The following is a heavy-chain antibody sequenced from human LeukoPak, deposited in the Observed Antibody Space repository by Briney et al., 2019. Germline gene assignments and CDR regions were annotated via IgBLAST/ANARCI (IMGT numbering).Heavy chain of an antibody. V-gene: IGHV1-46*03. CDR2: INPSGGST. D-gene: IGHD6-19*01. CDR3: AKARWLGGYYFDY. CDR1: GGTFSSYA. Sequence: ASVKVSCKASGGTFSSYAISWVRQAPGQGLEWMGIINPSGGSTSYAQKFQGRVTMTRDTSTSTVYMELSSLRSEDTAVYYCAKARWLGGYYFDYWGQGTLVTVSS. J-gene: IGHJ4*02.